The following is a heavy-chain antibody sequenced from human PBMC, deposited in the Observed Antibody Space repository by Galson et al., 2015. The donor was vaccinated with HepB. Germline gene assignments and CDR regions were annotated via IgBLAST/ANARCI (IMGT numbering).Heavy chain of an antibody. V-gene: IGHV4-61*01. D-gene: IGHD1-14*01. Sequence: SETLSLTCTVSGGSVSSGSYYWSWIRQPPGKGLEWIGYTYYSGSTNYNPSLKSRVTISVDTSRNQFSLKLSSVTAADTAVYYCARDREVPESNYYYYYGMDVWGQGTTVTVSS. CDR1: GGSVSSGSYY. CDR2: TYYSGST. J-gene: IGHJ6*02. CDR3: ARDREVPESNYYYYYGMDV.